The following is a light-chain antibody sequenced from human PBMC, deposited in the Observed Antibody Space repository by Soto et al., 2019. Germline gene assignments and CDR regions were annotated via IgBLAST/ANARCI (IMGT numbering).Light chain of an antibody. V-gene: IGLV1-51*01. CDR3: GAWDGRLNTQE. J-gene: IGLJ2*01. CDR2: DND. CDR1: SSNIGNNY. Sequence: QSVLTQPPSVSAAPGQKVTISCSGSSSNIGNNYVSWYQQLPGTAPKLLIYDNDKRPSGIPDRFSGSKSGTSATLGITGLQTGDEVDYYCGAWDGRLNTQEFGGGSKLTVL.